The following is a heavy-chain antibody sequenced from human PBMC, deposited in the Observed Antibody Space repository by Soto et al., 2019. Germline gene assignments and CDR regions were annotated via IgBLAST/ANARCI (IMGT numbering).Heavy chain of an antibody. CDR3: AREGYCISISCPKNYYYGLAV. J-gene: IGHJ6*02. V-gene: IGHV4-30-4*01. D-gene: IGHD2-2*01. Sequence: SETLSLTCTVSGGSISSGDYYWSGIRQPPGKGLEWIGYIYYSGSTYYNPSLKSRVTISVDTSKNQFSLKLSSVTAADTAVYYCAREGYCISISCPKNYYYGLAVSGQGTTDIGSS. CDR1: GGSISSGDYY. CDR2: IYYSGST.